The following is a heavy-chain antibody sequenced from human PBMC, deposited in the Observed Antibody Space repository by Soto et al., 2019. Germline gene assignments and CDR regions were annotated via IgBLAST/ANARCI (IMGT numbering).Heavy chain of an antibody. Sequence: QVQLQQWGAGLLKPSETLSLTCAVYGGSFSGYYWSWIRQPPGKGLEWIGEINHSASTNYNPSLKSRVTISVDTSKNQFSLKLSAVTAADTAVYYCARAMVVVRDFDYWGQGTLVTVSS. J-gene: IGHJ4*02. CDR1: GGSFSGYY. D-gene: IGHD2-21*01. CDR3: ARAMVVVRDFDY. CDR2: INHSAST. V-gene: IGHV4-34*01.